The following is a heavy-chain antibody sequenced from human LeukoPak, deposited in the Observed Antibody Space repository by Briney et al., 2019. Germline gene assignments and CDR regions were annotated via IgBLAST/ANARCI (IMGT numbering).Heavy chain of an antibody. V-gene: IGHV3-15*01. J-gene: IGHJ2*01. Sequence: PGGSLRLSCAASGFTFSNAWMSWVRQAPGKGLEWVGRIKSKTDGGTTDYAAPVKGRFTISRDDSKNTLYLQMNSLKTEDTAVYYCTTDHAVPAAQSGPPARYFDLWGRGTLVTVSS. CDR1: GFTFSNAW. D-gene: IGHD2-2*01. CDR3: TTDHAVPAAQSGPPARYFDL. CDR2: IKSKTDGGTT.